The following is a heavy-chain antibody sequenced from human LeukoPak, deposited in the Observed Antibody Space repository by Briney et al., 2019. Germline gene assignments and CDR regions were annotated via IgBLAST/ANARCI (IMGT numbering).Heavy chain of an antibody. V-gene: IGHV3-33*01. J-gene: IGHJ6*02. CDR1: GFTFSSYG. CDR3: ARDLTVTTDYYYYGMDV. CDR2: IRYDGSNK. Sequence: GGSLRLSCAASGFTFSSYGMHWVRQAPGKGLEWVAVIRYDGSNKYYADSVKGRFTISRDNSKNTLYLQMNSLRAEDTAVYYCARDLTVTTDYYYYGMDVWGQGTTVTVSS. D-gene: IGHD4-17*01.